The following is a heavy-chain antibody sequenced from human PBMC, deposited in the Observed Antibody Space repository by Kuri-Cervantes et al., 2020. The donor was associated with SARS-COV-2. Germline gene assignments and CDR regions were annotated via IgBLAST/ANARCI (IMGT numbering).Heavy chain of an antibody. CDR3: ARRFLEWFHPPRGWFDP. CDR1: GDSMNSGDFY. Sequence: SETLSLTCTVSGDSMNSGDFYWTWIRQPPGKGLEWIGYIHHSGSTFYSPSLRSRLTLSLDISKNQFSLKLTSVTAADTAVYYCARRFLEWFHPPRGWFDPWGQGTLVTVSS. J-gene: IGHJ5*02. CDR2: IHHSGST. V-gene: IGHV4-30-4*01. D-gene: IGHD3-3*01.